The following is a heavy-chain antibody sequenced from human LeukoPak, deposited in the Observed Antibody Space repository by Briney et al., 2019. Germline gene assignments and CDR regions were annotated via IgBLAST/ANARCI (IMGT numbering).Heavy chain of an antibody. J-gene: IGHJ4*02. Sequence: SVKGRFTISRDNSKNTLYLQMNSLRAEDTAVYYCAKDSERAVGYSYGNVLDYWGQGTLVTVSS. CDR3: AKDSERAVGYSYGNVLDY. V-gene: IGHV3-23*01. D-gene: IGHD5-18*01.